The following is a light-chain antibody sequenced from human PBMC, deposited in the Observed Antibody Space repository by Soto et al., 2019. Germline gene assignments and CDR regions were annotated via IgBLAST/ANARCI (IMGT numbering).Light chain of an antibody. Sequence: EIVMTQSPATLSVSPGERATLSCRASQSVSSNLAWYQQKPGQAPRLLIYGASSRATGIPDRFSGSGSGTDFTLTISRLEPEDFAVYYCQQYGSSPPITFGQGRRLEIK. V-gene: IGKV3-20*01. J-gene: IGKJ5*01. CDR1: QSVSSN. CDR2: GAS. CDR3: QQYGSSPPIT.